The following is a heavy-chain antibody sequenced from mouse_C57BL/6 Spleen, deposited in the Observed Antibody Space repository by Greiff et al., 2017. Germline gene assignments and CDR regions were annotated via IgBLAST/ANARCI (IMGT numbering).Heavy chain of an antibody. CDR1: GYTFTDYE. CDR3: TRWDCYYYFDC. V-gene: IGHV1-15*01. J-gene: IGHJ2*01. D-gene: IGHD2-3*01. CDR2: IEPETGGT. Sequence: QVQLQQSGAELVRPGASVTLSCKASGYTFTDYEMHWVKQTPVHGLEWIGAIEPETGGTDYNQKFKGKAILPAEKSSNTAYMELRSLTSEDSAVYYCTRWDCYYYFDCRGHGATLAVSS.